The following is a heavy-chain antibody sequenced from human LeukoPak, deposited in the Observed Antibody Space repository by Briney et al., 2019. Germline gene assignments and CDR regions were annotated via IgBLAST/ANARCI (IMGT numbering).Heavy chain of an antibody. D-gene: IGHD3-22*01. J-gene: IGHJ3*02. V-gene: IGHV3-30*04. CDR1: GFTFSSYA. CDR2: ISYDGSNK. CDR3: ARGGGFGTMIVVVQQDAFDI. Sequence: PGRSLRLSCAASGFTFSSYAMHWVRQAPGKGLDWVALISYDGSNKYYTDSVKGRFTISRDNSKNTLYLQMNSLRAEDTAVYYCARGGGFGTMIVVVQQDAFDIWGQGTMVTVSS.